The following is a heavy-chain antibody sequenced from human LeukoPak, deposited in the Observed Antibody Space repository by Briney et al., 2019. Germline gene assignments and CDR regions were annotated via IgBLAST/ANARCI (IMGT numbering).Heavy chain of an antibody. CDR3: ARAWAVSFDN. D-gene: IGHD3-22*01. Sequence: GGSLRLSCAASGFSISSYAMNWVRQAPGKGLEWVSYISASSVTTYYADSVRGRSTISRDNAKNSLYLQMNSLRAADTAVYYCARAWAVSFDNWGQGTLVTVSS. CDR1: GFSISSYA. J-gene: IGHJ4*02. CDR2: ISASSVTT. V-gene: IGHV3-48*04.